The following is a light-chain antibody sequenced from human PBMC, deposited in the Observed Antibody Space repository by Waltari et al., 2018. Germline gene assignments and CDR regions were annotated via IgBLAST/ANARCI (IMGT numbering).Light chain of an antibody. J-gene: IGLJ1*01. Sequence: QSALTQPASVSGSPGQSITISCTGASSDVGAYTYVPWYQHHPGKVPKLMIYGVNNRPSGVSNRFSGSKSGNTASLTISGLQAEDEADYYCNSYTNSATRIFGTGTKVTVL. CDR1: SSDVGAYTY. CDR3: NSYTNSATRI. V-gene: IGLV2-14*01. CDR2: GVN.